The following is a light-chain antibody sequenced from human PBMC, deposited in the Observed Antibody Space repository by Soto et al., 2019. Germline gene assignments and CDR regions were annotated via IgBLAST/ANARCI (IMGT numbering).Light chain of an antibody. CDR3: LQNHNYHRT. J-gene: IGKJ1*01. CDR2: GAS. CDR1: QDISDD. V-gene: IGKV1-6*01. Sequence: AIQMTQSPSSLSASVGDRVTITFRASQDISDDVGWYQQTPGKAPKLLISGASRLQSGVPSRFSGSGSGAAFTLTITRLRPDDSATYYCLQNHNYHRTFGQGTKV.